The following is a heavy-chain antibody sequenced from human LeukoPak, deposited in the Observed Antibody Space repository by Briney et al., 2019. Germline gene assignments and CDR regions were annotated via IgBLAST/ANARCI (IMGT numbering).Heavy chain of an antibody. CDR2: ISWNSGSI. V-gene: IGHV3-9*01. D-gene: IGHD3-22*01. Sequence: GGSLRLSCAASGFTFDDYAMHWVRQAPGKGLEWVPGISWNSGSIGYAGSVKGRFTISRDNAKNSLYLQMNSLRAEDTAFYYCARDYDSSGYTAFDIWGQGTMVTVSS. CDR1: GFTFDDYA. CDR3: ARDYDSSGYTAFDI. J-gene: IGHJ3*02.